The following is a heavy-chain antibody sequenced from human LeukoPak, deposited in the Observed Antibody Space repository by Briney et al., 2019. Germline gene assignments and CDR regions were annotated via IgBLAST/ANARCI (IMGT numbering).Heavy chain of an antibody. CDR3: ARGRQNSGSYSDAFDI. V-gene: IGHV3-21*01. J-gene: IGHJ3*02. CDR1: GFIFSSYS. Sequence: GGTLRLSCVASGFIFSSYSLSWVRQAPGKGLDWVSSISTSSSYIYYADSVKGRFTISRHNAKNSLYLQMNSLRAEDTAVYYCARGRQNSGSYSDAFDIWGQGTMVTISS. CDR2: ISTSSSYI. D-gene: IGHD1-26*01.